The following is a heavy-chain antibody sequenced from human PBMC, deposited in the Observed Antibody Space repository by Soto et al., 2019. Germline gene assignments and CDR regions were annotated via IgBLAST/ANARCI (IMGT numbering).Heavy chain of an antibody. CDR1: GGSISSGGYY. CDR3: AMSGYSYGPTPLLY. Sequence: QVQLQESGPGLVKPSQTLSLTCTVSGGSISSGGYYWSWIRQHPGKGLEWIGYIYYIGSTYYNPTRKSRVTISVDTSKNQFSLKLSSVTAADTAVYSCAMSGYSYGPTPLLYWGQGTLVTVSS. D-gene: IGHD5-18*01. CDR2: IYYIGST. V-gene: IGHV4-31*03. J-gene: IGHJ4*02.